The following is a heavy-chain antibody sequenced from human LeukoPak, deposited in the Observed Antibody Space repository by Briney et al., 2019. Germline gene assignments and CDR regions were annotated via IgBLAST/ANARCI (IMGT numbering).Heavy chain of an antibody. D-gene: IGHD1-26*01. V-gene: IGHV1-18*01. CDR2: ISGYSGNT. J-gene: IGHJ1*01. CDR1: GYTFTSYS. Sequence: ASVKVSCKTSGYTFTSYSISWVRQAPGQGLEWMGWISGYSGNTHYAQKLQGRVTMTTDTSTSTAYMELSSLKSDDTAMYYCARSSGSESYYPPEFFLHWGQGTLVTVSS. CDR3: ARSSGSESYYPPEFFLH.